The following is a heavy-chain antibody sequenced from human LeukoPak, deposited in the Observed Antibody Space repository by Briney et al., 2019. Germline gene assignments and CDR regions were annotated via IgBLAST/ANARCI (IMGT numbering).Heavy chain of an antibody. V-gene: IGHV1-69*05. CDR1: GGTFSSYA. J-gene: IGHJ4*02. CDR2: IIPIFGTA. D-gene: IGHD2-15*01. CDR3: ASVGYCSGGSCYSVLGVFDY. Sequence: SVKVSCKASGGTFSSYALSWVRQAPGQGLEWMGRIIPIFGTANYAQKFQGRVTITTDESTSTAYMELSSLRSEDTAVYYCASVGYCSGGSCYSVLGVFDYWGQGTLVTVSS.